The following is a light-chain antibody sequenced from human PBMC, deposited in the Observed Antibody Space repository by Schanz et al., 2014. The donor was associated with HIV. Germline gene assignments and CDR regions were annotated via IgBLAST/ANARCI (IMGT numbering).Light chain of an antibody. V-gene: IGKV1-5*03. J-gene: IGKJ2*01. CDR1: QSIGNS. Sequence: IQMTQSPSTLSASVGDRVTITCRASQSIGNSLAWYQQKPGRAPKLLIYKASTLEPGVPSTFSGSGSATEFTLTISSLQPDDFATYYCQQSNTFPYTFGQGTKLEIK. CDR2: KAS. CDR3: QQSNTFPYT.